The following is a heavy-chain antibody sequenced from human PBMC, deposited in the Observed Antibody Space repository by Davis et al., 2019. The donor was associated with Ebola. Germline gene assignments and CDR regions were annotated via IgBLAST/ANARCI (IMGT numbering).Heavy chain of an antibody. D-gene: IGHD2-2*01. Sequence: GSLRLSCAVYGGSFSGYYWSWIRQLPGKGLEWIGEINHSGSTNYNPSLKSRVTISGDTSKNQFSLKLSSVTAADTAVYYCARIVVVPAAKKKRDYYYYGMDVWGQGTTVTVSS. CDR3: ARIVVVPAAKKKRDYYYYGMDV. CDR2: INHSGST. V-gene: IGHV4-34*01. J-gene: IGHJ6*02. CDR1: GGSFSGYY.